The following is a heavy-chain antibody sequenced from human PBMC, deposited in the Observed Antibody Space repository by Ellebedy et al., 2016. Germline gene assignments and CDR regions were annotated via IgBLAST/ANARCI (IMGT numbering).Heavy chain of an antibody. J-gene: IGHJ4*02. V-gene: IGHV1-18*01. CDR1: GHTFTSYG. Sequence: ASVKVSXKASGHTFTSYGISWVRQAPGQGLEWMGWISAYNGNTNYAQKLQGRVTMTRDTSTSTVYMELSSLRSEDTAVYYCAREAEYSGSYLDYWGQGTLVTVSS. CDR3: AREAEYSGSYLDY. D-gene: IGHD1-26*01. CDR2: ISAYNGNT.